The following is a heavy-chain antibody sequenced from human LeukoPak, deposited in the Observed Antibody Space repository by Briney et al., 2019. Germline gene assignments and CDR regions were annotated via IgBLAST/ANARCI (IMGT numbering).Heavy chain of an antibody. V-gene: IGHV3-48*03. Sequence: GGSLRLSCAASGFTFSSYEMNWVRQAPGKGLEWVSYISSSGSTIYYADSVKGRFTISRDNAKNSLYLQMNSLRAEDTAVYYCARGRVLRYFDWLYYFDYWGQGTLVTVSS. CDR2: ISSSGSTI. D-gene: IGHD3-9*01. CDR3: ARGRVLRYFDWLYYFDY. CDR1: GFTFSSYE. J-gene: IGHJ4*02.